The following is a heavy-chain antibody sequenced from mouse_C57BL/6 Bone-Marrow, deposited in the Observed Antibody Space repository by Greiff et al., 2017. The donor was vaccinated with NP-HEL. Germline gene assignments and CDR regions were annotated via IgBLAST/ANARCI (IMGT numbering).Heavy chain of an antibody. CDR2: INSDGGST. V-gene: IGHV5-2*01. D-gene: IGHD1-1*01. Sequence: EVKLMESGGGLVQPGESLKLSCESNEYEFPSHDISWVRKTPEKRLEWVAAINSDGGSTYYPDTMERRFIISRDNTKKTLYLQMSSLRSEDTAWYYGARQGVGPFAYWGQGTLVTVSA. J-gene: IGHJ3*01. CDR3: ARQGVGPFAY. CDR1: EYEFPSHD.